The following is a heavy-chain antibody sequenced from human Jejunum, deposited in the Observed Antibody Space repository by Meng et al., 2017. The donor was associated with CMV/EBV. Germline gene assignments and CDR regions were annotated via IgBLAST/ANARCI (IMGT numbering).Heavy chain of an antibody. J-gene: IGHJ4*02. Sequence: ASGYTFSGHYIHWVRQAPGQGLEWMGWMYPNSGGTNYAQKFQGRVAMTRDTSISTAYMELSRLRSDDTAIYYCATVTYSDYDDFDYWGKGTLVTVSS. CDR2: MYPNSGGT. D-gene: IGHD5-12*01. CDR3: ATVTYSDYDDFDY. CDR1: GYTFSGHY. V-gene: IGHV1-2*02.